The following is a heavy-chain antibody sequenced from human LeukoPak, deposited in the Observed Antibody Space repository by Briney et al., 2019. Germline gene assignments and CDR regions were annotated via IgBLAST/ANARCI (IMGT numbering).Heavy chain of an antibody. D-gene: IGHD4-17*01. V-gene: IGHV1-69*13. Sequence: SVKVSFKASGGTFYSYAINWVRQAPGQGLEWMGGSVPMFGTINFAPKFQGRVTITADESTSTAYMELTSLKSEDTAVYYCARGTTVTTAVLVPNDAFDIWGQGTMVTVSS. J-gene: IGHJ3*02. CDR2: SVPMFGTI. CDR1: GGTFYSYA. CDR3: ARGTTVTTAVLVPNDAFDI.